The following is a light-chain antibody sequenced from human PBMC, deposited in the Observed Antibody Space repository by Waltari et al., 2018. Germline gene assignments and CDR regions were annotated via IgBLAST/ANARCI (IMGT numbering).Light chain of an antibody. CDR2: WAS. J-gene: IGKJ1*01. Sequence: FVMTQSPDFLTVSMGERVTVNCNPKQTLLASYNNKNYLAWYQKKPRQPPKLLIYWASTRESGVPDRFSGSVSGTDFTLTINGLQAEDVAVYYCQQYYGSPGTFGQGTRVEIK. CDR3: QQYYGSPGT. V-gene: IGKV4-1*01. CDR1: QTLLASYNNKNY.